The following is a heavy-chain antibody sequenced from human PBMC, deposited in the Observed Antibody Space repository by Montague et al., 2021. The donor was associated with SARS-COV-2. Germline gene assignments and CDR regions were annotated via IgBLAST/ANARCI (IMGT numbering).Heavy chain of an antibody. CDR2: TNYRSKWTS. V-gene: IGHV6-1*01. CDR3: VRVTGPAQAGFDA. Sequence: CTISGDSVWSNTAAWNWIRQSPSGGLEWLGRTNYRSKWTSDYATSVEGRISIDPDTSKNQFFLHLRSVTPEDTGVYYCVRVTGPAQAGFDAWGQGTLVTVSS. CDR1: GDSVWSNTAA. J-gene: IGHJ4*02. D-gene: IGHD3-16*01.